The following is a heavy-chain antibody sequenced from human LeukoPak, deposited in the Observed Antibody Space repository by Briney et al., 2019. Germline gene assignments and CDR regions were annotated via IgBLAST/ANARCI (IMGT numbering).Heavy chain of an antibody. Sequence: AGGSLRLSCVASGFTFSSYAMSWVRQAPGKGLEWVSGISGSGGSTYYADSVKGRFTISRDNSKNTLYLQMNSLRAEDTAVYYCAKGGLRTSPHYYMDVWGKGTTVTVSS. D-gene: IGHD3-16*01. CDR2: ISGSGGST. J-gene: IGHJ6*03. CDR1: GFTFSSYA. V-gene: IGHV3-23*01. CDR3: AKGGLRTSPHYYMDV.